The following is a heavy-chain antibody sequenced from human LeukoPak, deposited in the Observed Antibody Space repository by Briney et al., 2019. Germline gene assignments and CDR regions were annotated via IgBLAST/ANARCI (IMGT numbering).Heavy chain of an antibody. CDR1: GFPVSSNY. CDR2: ISSSSSYI. CDR3: ARDSRPTYYDFWSGYDAFDI. J-gene: IGHJ3*02. D-gene: IGHD3-3*01. Sequence: GGSLRLSCAASGFPVSSNYMSWVRQAPGKGLGWVSSISSSSSYIYYADSVKGRFTISRDNAKNSLYLQMNSLRAEDTAVYYCARDSRPTYYDFWSGYDAFDIWGQGTMVTVSS. V-gene: IGHV3-21*01.